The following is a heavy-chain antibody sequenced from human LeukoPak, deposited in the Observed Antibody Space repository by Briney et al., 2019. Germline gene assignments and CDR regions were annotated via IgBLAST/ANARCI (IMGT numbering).Heavy chain of an antibody. J-gene: IGHJ4*02. V-gene: IGHV3-30*04. Sequence: GGSLRLSCAASGFTFSSYAMHWVRQAPGKGLEWVAVISYDGSNKYYADSVKGRFTISRDNSKNTLYLQMNSLRAEDTAVYYCARDCMVVTAIYLDGEIDYWGQGTLVTVSS. D-gene: IGHD2-21*02. CDR1: GFTFSSYA. CDR2: ISYDGSNK. CDR3: ARDCMVVTAIYLDGEIDY.